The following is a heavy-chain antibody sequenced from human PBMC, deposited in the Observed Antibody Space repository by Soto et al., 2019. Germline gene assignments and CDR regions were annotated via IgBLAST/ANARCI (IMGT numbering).Heavy chain of an antibody. CDR3: VRDDKGYGDVDC. J-gene: IGHJ4*02. D-gene: IGHD4-17*01. V-gene: IGHV4-30-4*01. Sequence: QVQLQESGPGLVKPSQTLSLTCTVSGGSISSADYYWSWIRQSPGKGLEWIGYIYHSGATYYNPSLQSRLTMSIDTSKSQFSLGLTSVTAADTAVYYCVRDDKGYGDVDCWGQGALVTVSS. CDR1: GGSISSADYY. CDR2: IYHSGAT.